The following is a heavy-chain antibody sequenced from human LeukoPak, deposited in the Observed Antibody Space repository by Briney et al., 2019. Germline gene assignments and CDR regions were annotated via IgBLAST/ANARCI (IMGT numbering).Heavy chain of an antibody. J-gene: IGHJ4*02. CDR2: ISYDGSNK. D-gene: IGHD3-22*01. Sequence: GGSLRLSCAASGFTFSSYAMHWVRQAPGKGLEWVAVISYDGSNKYYADSVKGRFTISRDNSKNTLYPQMNSLRAEDTAVYYCEGYYDSSGYYRDYWGQGTLVTVSS. CDR3: EGYYDSSGYYRDY. V-gene: IGHV3-30-3*01. CDR1: GFTFSSYA.